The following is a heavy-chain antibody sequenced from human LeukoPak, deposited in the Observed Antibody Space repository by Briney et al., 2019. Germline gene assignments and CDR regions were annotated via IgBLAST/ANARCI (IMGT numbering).Heavy chain of an antibody. CDR2: IIPIFGTA. J-gene: IGHJ4*02. D-gene: IGHD6-19*01. V-gene: IGHV1-69*05. CDR1: GGTFISYA. CDR3: ARVAVQRYFDY. Sequence: GASVKVSCKASGGTFISYAISWVRQAPGQGLEWMGGIIPIFGTANYAQKFQGRVTITTDESTSTAYMELSSLRSEDTAVYYCARVAVQRYFDYWGQGTLVTVSS.